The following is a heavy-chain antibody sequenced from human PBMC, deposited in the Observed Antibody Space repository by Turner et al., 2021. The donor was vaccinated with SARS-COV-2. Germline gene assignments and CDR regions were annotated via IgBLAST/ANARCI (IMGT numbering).Heavy chain of an antibody. CDR1: GDSINSYS. V-gene: IGHV4-59*01. CDR3: ARDPSGTFPRGLFDS. J-gene: IGHJ4*02. CDR2: ISYSGIP. Sequence: QVQLQESGPGLVKPSGALSLTCTVSGDSINSYSWNWIRQSPGKGLEWIGYISYSGIPNYNPSLRSRIAISLDKSKKQFSLRLSSVTAADTAVYFCARDPSGTFPRGLFDSWGQGALVTVSS. D-gene: IGHD3-10*01.